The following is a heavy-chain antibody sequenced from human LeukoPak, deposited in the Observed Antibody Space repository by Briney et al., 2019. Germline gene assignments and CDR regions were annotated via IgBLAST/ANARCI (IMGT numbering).Heavy chain of an antibody. Sequence: GGSLRLSCAASGFTFSSYAMSWVRQAPGKGLEWVSAISGGGGSTYYADSVKGRFTISRDNSKNTLYLQMSSLRAEDTAVYYCAPRSIAVAGTDFDYWGQGTLVTVSS. CDR1: GFTFSSYA. D-gene: IGHD6-19*01. V-gene: IGHV3-23*01. J-gene: IGHJ4*02. CDR3: APRSIAVAGTDFDY. CDR2: ISGGGGST.